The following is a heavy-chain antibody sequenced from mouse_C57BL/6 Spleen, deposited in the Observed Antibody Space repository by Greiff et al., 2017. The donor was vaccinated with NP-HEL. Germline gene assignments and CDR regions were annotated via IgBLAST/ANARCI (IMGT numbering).Heavy chain of an antibody. CDR3: ARSDYYYGSRGY. J-gene: IGHJ2*01. D-gene: IGHD1-1*01. CDR2: IYPRSGNT. Sequence: QVQLKESGAELARPGASVKLSCKASGYTFTSYGISWVKQRTGQGLEWIGEIYPRSGNTYYNEKFKGKATLTADKSSSTAYMELRSLTSEDSAVYFCARSDYYYGSRGYWGQGTTLTVSS. CDR1: GYTFTSYG. V-gene: IGHV1-81*01.